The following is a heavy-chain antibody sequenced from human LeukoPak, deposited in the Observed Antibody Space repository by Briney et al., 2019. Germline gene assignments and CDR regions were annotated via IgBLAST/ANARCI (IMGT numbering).Heavy chain of an antibody. CDR3: ARRYAGDIVVVPAEDWFDP. Sequence: GESLKISCKGSGYSFTSYWIGWVRQMPGKGLEWMGIIYPGDSDTRYSPSFQGQVTISADKSISTAYLQWSSLKASDTAMYYCARRYAGDIVVVPAEDWFDPWGQGTLVTVSS. J-gene: IGHJ5*02. D-gene: IGHD2-2*01. CDR2: IYPGDSDT. CDR1: GYSFTSYW. V-gene: IGHV5-51*01.